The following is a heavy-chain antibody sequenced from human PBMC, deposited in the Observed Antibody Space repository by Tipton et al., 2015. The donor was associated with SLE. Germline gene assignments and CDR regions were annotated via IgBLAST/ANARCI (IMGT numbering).Heavy chain of an antibody. CDR2: INADGSST. CDR3: ATGEGSLAYFDY. D-gene: IGHD7-27*01. J-gene: IGHJ4*02. Sequence: SLRLSCGASGFAFRRYWMHWVRQGPGKGLVWVSQINADGSSTTYADSVRGRFTISRDNAKNTLYLQMNSLRGEDTGVYFCATGEGSLAYFDYWGQGTQVTVSS. V-gene: IGHV3-74*01. CDR1: GFAFRRYW.